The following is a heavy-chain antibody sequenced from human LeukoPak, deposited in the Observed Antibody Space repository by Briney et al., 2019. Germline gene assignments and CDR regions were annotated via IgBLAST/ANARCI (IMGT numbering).Heavy chain of an antibody. Sequence: GGSLRLSCAASGFTFSNAWMSWVRQAPGKGLEWVGRIKSKTDGGTTDYAAPVKGRFTISRDDSKNTLYLQMNSLKTEDTAVYYCTTDVTIFAVVIDYWGQGTLVTVSS. V-gene: IGHV3-15*01. CDR1: GFTFSNAW. D-gene: IGHD3-3*01. CDR3: TTDVTIFAVVIDY. J-gene: IGHJ4*02. CDR2: IKSKTDGGTT.